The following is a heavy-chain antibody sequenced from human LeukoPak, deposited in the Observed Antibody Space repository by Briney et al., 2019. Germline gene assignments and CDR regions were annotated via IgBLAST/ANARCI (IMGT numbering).Heavy chain of an antibody. V-gene: IGHV1-69*04. CDR3: ARGPPTVVIPNYYYYGMDV. D-gene: IGHD4-23*01. CDR1: GGTFSSYA. J-gene: IGHJ6*02. CDR2: IIPILGIA. Sequence: ASVKVSCKASGGTFSSYAISWVRQAPGQGLEWMGGIIPILGIANYAQKFQGRVTITADKSTSTAYMELSSLRSEDTAVYYCARGPPTVVIPNYYYYGMDVWGQGTTVTVSS.